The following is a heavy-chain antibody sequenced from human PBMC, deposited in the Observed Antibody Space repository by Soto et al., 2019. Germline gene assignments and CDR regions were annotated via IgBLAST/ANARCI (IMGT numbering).Heavy chain of an antibody. CDR1: GGSFSGYY. V-gene: IGHV4-34*01. Sequence: SETLSLTCAVYGGSFSGYYWSWIRQPPGKGLEWIGEINHSGSTNYNPSLKSRVTISVDTSKNQFSLKLSSVTAADTAVYYCARESKLLWFGELLYTGGYYYMDVWGKGTTVTVSS. CDR3: ARESKLLWFGELLYTGGYYYMDV. J-gene: IGHJ6*03. CDR2: INHSGST. D-gene: IGHD3-10*01.